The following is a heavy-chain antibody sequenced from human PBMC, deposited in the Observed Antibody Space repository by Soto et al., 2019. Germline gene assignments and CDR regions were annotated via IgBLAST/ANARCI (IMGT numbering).Heavy chain of an antibody. Sequence: PGGSLRLSCAASGFTFSSYAMHWVRQAPGKGLEYVSAINSDGRSTTYADSVKGRFTISRDNAKNTLYLQMNSLRAEDTAVYYCVAPYYDILTGYYDDAFDIWGQGTMVTVSS. V-gene: IGHV3-64D*06. D-gene: IGHD3-9*01. CDR1: GFTFSSYA. J-gene: IGHJ3*02. CDR3: VAPYYDILTGYYDDAFDI. CDR2: INSDGRST.